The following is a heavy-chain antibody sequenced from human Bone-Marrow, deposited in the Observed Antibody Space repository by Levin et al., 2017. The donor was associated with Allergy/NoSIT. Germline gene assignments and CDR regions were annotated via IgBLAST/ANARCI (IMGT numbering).Heavy chain of an antibody. Sequence: SCTVSGESVSSSGFYWTWTRQYPGKGLEWIGHIYYPGNTSYNPSRKSRVSISEDRAKNQFSLKLDSVTAADTAVYYCARESVYYGSGSWIDCWGQGTLFTVSS. CDR1: GESVSSSGFY. V-gene: IGHV4-31*02. CDR3: ARESVYYGSGSWIDC. CDR2: IYYPGNT. D-gene: IGHD3-10*01. J-gene: IGHJ4*02.